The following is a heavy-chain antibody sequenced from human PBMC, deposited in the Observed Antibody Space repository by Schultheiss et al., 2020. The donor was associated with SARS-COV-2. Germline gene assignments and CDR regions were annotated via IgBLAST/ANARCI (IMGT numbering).Heavy chain of an antibody. CDR3: ARNMVRGVIDSGPYYFYGMDV. J-gene: IGHJ6*02. CDR2: IYYSGST. Sequence: SETLSLTCAVYGGSISTYYWSWIRQPPGKGLEWIGYIYYSGSTKYNPSLESRVTMSVDTSKNQFSLKVSSVTAADTAVYYCARNMVRGVIDSGPYYFYGMDVWGQGTTVTVSS. CDR1: GGSISTYY. D-gene: IGHD3-10*01. V-gene: IGHV4-59*01.